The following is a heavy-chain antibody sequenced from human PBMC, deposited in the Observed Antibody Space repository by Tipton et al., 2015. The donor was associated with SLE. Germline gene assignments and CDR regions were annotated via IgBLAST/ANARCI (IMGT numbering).Heavy chain of an antibody. D-gene: IGHD4-11*01. Sequence: GSLRLSCAASGFTFSSYGMHWIRQPPGKGLEWIGEINHSGSTNYNPSLKSRVTISVDTSKNQFSLKLRSVTAADTAVYYCARDRLHGWFDPWGQGTLVTVSS. J-gene: IGHJ5*02. V-gene: IGHV4-34*01. CDR2: INHSGST. CDR3: ARDRLHGWFDP. CDR1: GFTFSSYG.